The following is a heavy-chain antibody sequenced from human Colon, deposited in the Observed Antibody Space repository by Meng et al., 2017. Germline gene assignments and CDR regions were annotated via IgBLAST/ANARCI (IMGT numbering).Heavy chain of an antibody. CDR3: ARGSSGWASGYYSGMDV. J-gene: IGHJ6*02. D-gene: IGHD6-19*01. V-gene: IGHV1-69*05. CDR1: GGTFTSYS. Sequence: SVKVSCKASGGTFTSYSILWVRQAPGQGLEWMGWIIPTFGKANYAQKFQGRVTITTDESASTFYMELSSLRSEDTAVYYCARGSSGWASGYYSGMDVWGQGTTVTVSS. CDR2: IIPTFGKA.